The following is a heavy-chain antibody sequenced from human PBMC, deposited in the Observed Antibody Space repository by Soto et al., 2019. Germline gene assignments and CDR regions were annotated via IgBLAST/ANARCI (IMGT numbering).Heavy chain of an antibody. CDR1: GYTFTSYD. Sequence: ASVKVSCKASGYTFTSYDINWVRQATGQGLGWMGWMNPNSGNTGYAQKFQGRVTMTRNTSISTAYMELSSLRSEDTAVYYCARGSVRGYCSGGSCYSDAFDIWGQGTMVTVSS. V-gene: IGHV1-8*01. D-gene: IGHD2-15*01. CDR3: ARGSVRGYCSGGSCYSDAFDI. CDR2: MNPNSGNT. J-gene: IGHJ3*02.